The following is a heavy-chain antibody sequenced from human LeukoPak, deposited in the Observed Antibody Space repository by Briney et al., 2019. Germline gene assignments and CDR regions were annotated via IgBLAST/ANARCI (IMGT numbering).Heavy chain of an antibody. J-gene: IGHJ4*02. V-gene: IGHV1-69*05. CDR1: GYTFTGYY. D-gene: IGHD3-22*01. Sequence: GASVKVSCKASGYTFTGYYIHWVRQAPGQGLEWMGRIIPIFGTANYAQKFQGRVTITTDESTSTAYMELSSLRSEDTAVYYCASDLRWYYYDSSGYYFDYWGQGTLVTVSS. CDR3: ASDLRWYYYDSSGYYFDY. CDR2: IIPIFGTA.